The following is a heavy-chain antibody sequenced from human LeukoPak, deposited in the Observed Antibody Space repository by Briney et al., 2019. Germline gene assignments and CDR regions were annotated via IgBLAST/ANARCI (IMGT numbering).Heavy chain of an antibody. V-gene: IGHV3-48*02. CDR1: GFTFSTYS. D-gene: IGHD6-13*01. CDR3: AKGYSSSWDPFDY. J-gene: IGHJ4*02. CDR2: ISSTGTTI. Sequence: GGSLRLSCAASGFTFSTYSMNWVRQAPGKGLEWVSYISSTGTTIYYADSVKGRFTISRDNAKNSLYLQMNSLRDEDTAVYYCAKGYSSSWDPFDYWGQGTLVTVSS.